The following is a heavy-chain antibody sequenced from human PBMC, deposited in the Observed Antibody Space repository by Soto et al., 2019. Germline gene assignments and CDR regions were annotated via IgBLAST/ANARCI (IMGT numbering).Heavy chain of an antibody. CDR3: AKEGSGYDFGMDV. CDR2: ISSSSSTI. Sequence: GGSLRLSCAASGFTFSSYSMNWVRQAPGKGLEWVSYISSSSSTIYYADSVKGRFTISRDNAKNSLYLQMNSLRAEDTAVYYCAKEGSGYDFGMDVWGQGTTVTVSS. CDR1: GFTFSSYS. V-gene: IGHV3-48*01. J-gene: IGHJ6*02. D-gene: IGHD5-12*01.